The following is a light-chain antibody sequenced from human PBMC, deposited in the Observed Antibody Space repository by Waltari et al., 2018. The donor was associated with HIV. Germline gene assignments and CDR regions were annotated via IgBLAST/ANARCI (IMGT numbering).Light chain of an antibody. Sequence: QSVLTQPPSVSGAPGQRVTISCTGSSSNIGAGYDVHWYQQLPGTAPKLVIYANDNGPSGVPDRFSGSKSGTSAALAITGLQAEDDADYYCQSYDSALSGSVFGGGTKLTVL. CDR2: AND. CDR3: QSYDSALSGSV. J-gene: IGLJ2*01. V-gene: IGLV1-40*01. CDR1: SSNIGAGYD.